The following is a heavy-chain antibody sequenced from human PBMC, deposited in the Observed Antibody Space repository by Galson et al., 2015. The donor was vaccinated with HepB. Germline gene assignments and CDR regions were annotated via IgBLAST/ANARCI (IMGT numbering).Heavy chain of an antibody. CDR3: ARDRKGQVAGPGASDY. Sequence: SVKVSCKASGYTFTNYYMHWVRQAPGQGLEWMGIINPILGIANYAQKFQGRVTITADKSTSTAYMELSSLRSEDTAVYYCARDRKGQVAGPGASDYWGQGTLVTVSS. CDR1: GYTFTNYY. CDR2: INPILGIA. V-gene: IGHV1-69*04. D-gene: IGHD6-19*01. J-gene: IGHJ4*02.